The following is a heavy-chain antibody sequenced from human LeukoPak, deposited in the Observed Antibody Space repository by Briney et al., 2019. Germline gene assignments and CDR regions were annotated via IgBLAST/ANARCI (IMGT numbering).Heavy chain of an antibody. V-gene: IGHV4-59*01. D-gene: IGHD6-19*01. J-gene: IGHJ4*02. CDR3: ARGGPNSSGWRIDY. CDR1: GGSISSYY. CDR2: IYHSVDT. Sequence: SETLSLTCTVPGGSISSYYWSWIRQPPGKGLEWIGYIYHSVDTKYNASLKSRVTISVDTSKSQFSLKLSSVTAADTAVYYCARGGPNSSGWRIDYWGQGTLVTVSS.